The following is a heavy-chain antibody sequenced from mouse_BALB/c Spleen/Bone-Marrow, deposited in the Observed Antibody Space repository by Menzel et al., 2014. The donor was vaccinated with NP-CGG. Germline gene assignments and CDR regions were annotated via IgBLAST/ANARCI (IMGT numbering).Heavy chain of an antibody. Sequence: VQLQQSGAELVKPGASVKLSCTASGFNIKDTYMHWVKQRPEQGLEWIGRIDPANGNTKYDPKFQGKATITADTSSNTAYLQLSSLTSEGTTVYYGANYYYGSSLFAYWGQGTLVTVSA. D-gene: IGHD1-1*01. CDR3: ANYYYGSSLFAY. V-gene: IGHV14-3*02. CDR1: GFNIKDTY. J-gene: IGHJ3*01. CDR2: IDPANGNT.